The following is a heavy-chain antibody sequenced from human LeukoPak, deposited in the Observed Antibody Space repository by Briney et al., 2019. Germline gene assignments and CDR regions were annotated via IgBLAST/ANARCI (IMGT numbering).Heavy chain of an antibody. J-gene: IGHJ3*02. Sequence: GGSLRLSCAASGFTLSSYAMHWVRQAPGKGLEWVAVISYDGSNKYYADSVKGRFTISRDNSKNTLYLQMNSLRAEDTAVYYCARGVRYYYDSRNAFDIWGQGTMVTVSS. CDR1: GFTLSSYA. CDR3: ARGVRYYYDSRNAFDI. D-gene: IGHD3-22*01. CDR2: ISYDGSNK. V-gene: IGHV3-30*04.